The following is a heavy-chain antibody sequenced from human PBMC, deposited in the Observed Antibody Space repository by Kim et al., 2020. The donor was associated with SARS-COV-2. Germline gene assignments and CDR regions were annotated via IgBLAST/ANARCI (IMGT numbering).Heavy chain of an antibody. D-gene: IGHD6-6*01. CDR3: TRALVPGGADY. CDR2: LSLDSDRI. V-gene: IGHV3-9*01. Sequence: GGSLRLSCEMSGFKFERFALHWVRQPPGKGLEWVSGLSLDSDRIGYADSVKGRFTVSRDKAKDTLYLQMDSMRIEDTAFYYCTRALVPGGADYWGQGTLVTVSS. CDR1: GFKFERFA. J-gene: IGHJ1*01.